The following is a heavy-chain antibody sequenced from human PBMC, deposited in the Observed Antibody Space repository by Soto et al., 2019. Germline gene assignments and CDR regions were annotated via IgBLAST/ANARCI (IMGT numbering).Heavy chain of an antibody. CDR2: ISGSGGST. Sequence: PGGSLRLSCAASGFTFSSYAMSWVRQAPGKGLEWVSAISGSGGSTYYADSVKGRFTISRDNSKNTLYLQMNSLRAEDTAVYYCAKDLVSAQIVVVTYFDYWGQGTLVTVS. CDR1: GFTFSSYA. J-gene: IGHJ4*02. CDR3: AKDLVSAQIVVVTYFDY. V-gene: IGHV3-23*01. D-gene: IGHD2-21*02.